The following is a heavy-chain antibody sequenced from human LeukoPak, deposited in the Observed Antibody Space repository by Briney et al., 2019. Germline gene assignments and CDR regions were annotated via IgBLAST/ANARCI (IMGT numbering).Heavy chain of an antibody. CDR2: IYTSGST. D-gene: IGHD3-22*01. CDR1: GGSISSYY. J-gene: IGHJ4*02. V-gene: IGHV4-4*07. Sequence: SGTLSLTCTVSGGSISSYYWSWIRQPAGKGLEWIGRIYTSGSTNYNPSLKSRVTMSVDTSKNQFSLKLSSVTAADTAVYYCASHMRGSGYNAAFDYWGQGTLVTVSS. CDR3: ASHMRGSGYNAAFDY.